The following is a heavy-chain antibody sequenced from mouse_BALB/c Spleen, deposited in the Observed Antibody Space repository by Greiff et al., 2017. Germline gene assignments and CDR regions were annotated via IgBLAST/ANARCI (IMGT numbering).Heavy chain of an antibody. CDR1: GFTFSSFG. CDR2: ISSGSSTI. Sequence: EVMLVESGGGLVQPGGSRKLSCAASGFTFSSFGMHWVRQAPEKGLEWVAYISSGSSTIYYADTVKGRFTISRDNPKNTLFLQMTSLRSEDTAMYYCARSYRSDAMDYWGQGTSVTVSS. CDR3: ARSYRSDAMDY. D-gene: IGHD2-14*01. V-gene: IGHV5-17*02. J-gene: IGHJ4*01.